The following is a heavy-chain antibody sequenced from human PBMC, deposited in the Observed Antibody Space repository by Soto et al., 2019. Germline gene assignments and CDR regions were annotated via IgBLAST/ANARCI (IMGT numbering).Heavy chain of an antibody. CDR3: GSRKTGFEVLDI. CDR1: GFTVSSNY. Sequence: PGGSLRLSCAASGFTVSSNYMSWVRQAPGKGLEWVSVIYSGGSTYYADSVKGRFTISRDNSKNTLYLQMNSLRAEDTAVYYCGSRKTGFEVLDIWGQGTMVPVSS. V-gene: IGHV3-53*01. J-gene: IGHJ3*02. CDR2: IYSGGST. D-gene: IGHD7-27*01.